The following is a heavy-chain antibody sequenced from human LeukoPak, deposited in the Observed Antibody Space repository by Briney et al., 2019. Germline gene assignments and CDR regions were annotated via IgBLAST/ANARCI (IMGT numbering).Heavy chain of an antibody. J-gene: IGHJ4*02. CDR3: ARGGQRFGEPNDY. CDR2: MNPKSGNT. D-gene: IGHD3-10*01. Sequence: GASVKVSCKASGYTFTRYDINWVRQATGQGLEWMGWMNPKSGNTGHAQKFQGRVTITRDTSISTVYMELSSLRSEDTAVYYCARGGQRFGEPNDYWGQGTLVTDSS. V-gene: IGHV1-8*03. CDR1: GYTFTRYD.